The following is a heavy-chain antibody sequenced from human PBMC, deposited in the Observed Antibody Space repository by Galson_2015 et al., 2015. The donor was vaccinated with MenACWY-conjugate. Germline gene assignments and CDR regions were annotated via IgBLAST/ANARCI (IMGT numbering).Heavy chain of an antibody. CDR3: AKDFTWDVTSTWSGLDV. D-gene: IGHD1-26*01. V-gene: IGHV3-9*01. CDR1: GFTFDDYA. J-gene: IGHJ6*02. Sequence: SLRLSCAASGFTFDDYAMHWVRQAPGKGLEWVSGISWNSANIGYADSVKGRFTISRDNAKNSLYLQMNNLRAEDTALYYCAKDFTWDVTSTWSGLDVWGQGTTVTVSS. CDR2: ISWNSANI.